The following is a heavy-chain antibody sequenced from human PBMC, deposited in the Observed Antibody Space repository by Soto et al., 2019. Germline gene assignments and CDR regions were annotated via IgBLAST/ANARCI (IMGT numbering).Heavy chain of an antibody. CDR3: ATDGSGSYHYGMDV. CDR1: GYTLTELS. CDR2: FDPEDGET. J-gene: IGHJ6*04. D-gene: IGHD3-10*01. Sequence: ASVKVSCKVSGYTLTELSMHWVRQAPGKGLEWMGGFDPEDGETIYAQKFQGRVTMTEDTSTDTAYMELSSLRSEDTAVYYCATDGSGSYHYGMDVWGKGTRVTVSS. V-gene: IGHV1-24*01.